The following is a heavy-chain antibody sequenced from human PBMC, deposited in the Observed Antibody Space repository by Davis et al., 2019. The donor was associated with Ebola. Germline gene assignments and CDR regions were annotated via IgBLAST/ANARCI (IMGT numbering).Heavy chain of an antibody. CDR1: GFSFSTYG. D-gene: IGHD3-3*01. J-gene: IGHJ3*02. CDR3: AKELDRFLEYGAFDI. V-gene: IGHV3-30*18. CDR2: ISYDGSNK. Sequence: GESLKISCAASGFSFSTYGVHWVRQAPGKGLEWVAVISYDGSNKYYADSVKGRFTISRDNSKNTLYLQMNSLRAEDTAVYYCAKELDRFLEYGAFDIWGQGTMVTVSS.